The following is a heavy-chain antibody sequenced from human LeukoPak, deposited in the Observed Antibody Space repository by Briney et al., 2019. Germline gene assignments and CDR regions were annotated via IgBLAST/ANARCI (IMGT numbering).Heavy chain of an antibody. V-gene: IGHV4-4*07. CDR2: IYTSGST. CDR3: ARVKETPYYYDSSGYDAFDI. J-gene: IGHJ3*02. Sequence: SETLSLTCTVSGGSISSYYWSWIRQPAGKGLEWIGRIYTSGSTNYNPSLKSRVTMSVDTSKNQFSLKLSSVTAADTAVYYCARVKETPYYYDSSGYDAFDIWGQGTMVTVSS. D-gene: IGHD3-22*01. CDR1: GGSISSYY.